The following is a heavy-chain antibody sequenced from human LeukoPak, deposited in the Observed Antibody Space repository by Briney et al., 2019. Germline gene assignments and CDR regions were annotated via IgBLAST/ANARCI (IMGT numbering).Heavy chain of an antibody. V-gene: IGHV1-18*01. D-gene: IGHD6-19*01. CDR3: XRDXSSSGWSDYFDY. CDR2: ISAYNGNT. CDR1: GYTFTSYG. Sequence: ASVKVSCKASGYTFTSYGISWVRQAPGQGFEWMGWISAYNGNTNYAQKLQGRVTMTTDTSTSTAYMELRSLRSDDTAVYYCXRDXSSSGWSDYFDYWGQGTLVTVSS. J-gene: IGHJ4*02.